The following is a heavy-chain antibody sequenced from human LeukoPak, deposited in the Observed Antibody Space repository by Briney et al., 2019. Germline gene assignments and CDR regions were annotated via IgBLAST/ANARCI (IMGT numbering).Heavy chain of an antibody. CDR2: ITSDGSST. CDR3: AKRHSGWAPDNWFDP. Sequence: PGGSLRLSCAASGFIFSNYWMHWVRQAPGKGLVWVSRITSDGSSTNYADSVRGRFTISRDNAKNSLYLQMNSLRAEDTAVYYCAKRHSGWAPDNWFDPWGQGTLVTVSS. D-gene: IGHD6-19*01. J-gene: IGHJ5*02. CDR1: GFIFSNYW. V-gene: IGHV3-74*01.